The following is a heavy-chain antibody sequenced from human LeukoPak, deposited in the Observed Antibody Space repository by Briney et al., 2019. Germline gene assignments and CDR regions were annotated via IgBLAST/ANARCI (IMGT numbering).Heavy chain of an antibody. Sequence: SETLSLTCTVSGGSISSYYWTWIRQHPGKGLEWIGYIYYSGSTYYNPSLKSRVTISVDTSKNQSSLKLNSVTAADTAVYYCARGQDPYYYGMDVWGQGTTVTVSS. CDR3: ARGQDPYYYGMDV. J-gene: IGHJ6*02. CDR2: IYYSGST. V-gene: IGHV4-59*06. CDR1: GGSISSYY.